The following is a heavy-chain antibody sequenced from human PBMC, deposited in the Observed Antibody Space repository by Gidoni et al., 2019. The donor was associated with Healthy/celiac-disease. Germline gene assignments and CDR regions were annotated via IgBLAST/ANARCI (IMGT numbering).Heavy chain of an antibody. J-gene: IGHJ6*02. D-gene: IGHD4-17*01. CDR3: ARDLGDYGYYYYGMDV. Sequence: QVQLVQSGAAAKKPGASVKVSCQASCYTFTGYYMPWVRQAPGQGLEWMGRINPNSGGTNNAQKFQGRVTMTRDTAISTAYMELSRLRSDDTAVYYCARDLGDYGYYYYGMDVWGQGTTVTVSS. CDR1: CYTFTGYY. V-gene: IGHV1-2*06. CDR2: INPNSGGT.